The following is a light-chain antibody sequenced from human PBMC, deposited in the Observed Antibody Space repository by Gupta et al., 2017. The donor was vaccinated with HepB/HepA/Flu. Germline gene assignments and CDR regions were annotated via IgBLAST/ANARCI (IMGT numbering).Light chain of an antibody. CDR1: QSVSSNY. Sequence: EIVLTQSPGTLSFSPGERATLSCRASQSVSSNYVALYQQKPGQAPRLLSYGASSRATGIPDKFSGSGSGTDFTLTISRLEPEDFAVYYCQQYGNSPRTFGQGTRVEIK. CDR3: QQYGNSPRT. J-gene: IGKJ1*01. CDR2: GAS. V-gene: IGKV3-20*01.